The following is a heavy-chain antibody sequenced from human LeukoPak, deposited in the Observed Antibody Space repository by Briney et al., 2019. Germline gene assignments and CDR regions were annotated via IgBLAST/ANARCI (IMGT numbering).Heavy chain of an antibody. Sequence: GGSLRLSCAASGFTFSSYWMSWVRQAPGKGLEWVANIKQDGSEKYYVDSVKGRFTISRDNAKNSLYLQMNSLRAEDTAVYYCANIRWRSTGNAFDIWGQGTMVTVSS. D-gene: IGHD4-23*01. CDR1: GFTFSSYW. J-gene: IGHJ3*02. CDR2: IKQDGSEK. CDR3: ANIRWRSTGNAFDI. V-gene: IGHV3-7*01.